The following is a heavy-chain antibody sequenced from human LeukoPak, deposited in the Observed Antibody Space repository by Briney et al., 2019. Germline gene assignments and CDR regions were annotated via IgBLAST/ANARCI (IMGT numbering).Heavy chain of an antibody. CDR1: GYTFTSYA. CDR2: INAGNGNT. CDR3: AADQDYYGSGRA. D-gene: IGHD3-10*01. V-gene: IGHV1-3*03. J-gene: IGHJ5*02. Sequence: ASVKVSCKASGYTFTSYAMHWVRQAPGQRLEWMGWINAGNGNTKYSQEFQGRVTITRNTSISTAYMELSSLRSEDTAVYYCAADQDYYGSGRAWGQGTLVTVSS.